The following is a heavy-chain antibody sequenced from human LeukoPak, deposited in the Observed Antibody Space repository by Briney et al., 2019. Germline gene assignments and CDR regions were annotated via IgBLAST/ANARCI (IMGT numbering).Heavy chain of an antibody. V-gene: IGHV4-59*01. CDR2: IYYSGST. CDR3: AREKGLYDSSGSAPLD. Sequence: SETLSLTCTVSGGSISSYYWSWIRQPPGKGLEWIWYIYYSGSTNYNPSLKSRVTISVDTSKNQFSLKLSSVTAADTAVYYCAREKGLYDSSGSAPLDWGQGTLVSVSS. D-gene: IGHD3-22*01. J-gene: IGHJ4*02. CDR1: GGSISSYY.